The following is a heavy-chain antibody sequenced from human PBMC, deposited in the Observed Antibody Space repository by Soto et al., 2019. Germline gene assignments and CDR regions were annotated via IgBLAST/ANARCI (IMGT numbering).Heavy chain of an antibody. CDR2: INAGNGNT. Sequence: QVQLVQSGAEVKKPGASVKVSCKASGYTFTSYAMHWVRQAPGQRLEWMGWINAGNGNTKYSQKFQGRVTITRDTSASTAYMELSSLRSEDTAVYYCARVTGDRKSVLFAFDIWGQGTMVTVSS. V-gene: IGHV1-3*01. CDR1: GYTFTSYA. D-gene: IGHD3-16*01. J-gene: IGHJ3*02. CDR3: ARVTGDRKSVLFAFDI.